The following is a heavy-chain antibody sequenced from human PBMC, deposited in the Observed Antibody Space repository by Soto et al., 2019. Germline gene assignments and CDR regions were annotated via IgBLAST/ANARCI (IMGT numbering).Heavy chain of an antibody. V-gene: IGHV3-7*01. D-gene: IGHD6-19*01. Sequence: GGSLRLSCSAAGCNFNQSWMSWVRQAPGKGLEWVANVKQDGGEKNYVDSVRGRFTISRDNTKNSLYLQMDSLRVEDTALYYCASGGGWSFDHWGQGTLVTVSS. CDR2: VKQDGGEK. CDR3: ASGGGWSFDH. CDR1: GCNFNQSW. J-gene: IGHJ4*02.